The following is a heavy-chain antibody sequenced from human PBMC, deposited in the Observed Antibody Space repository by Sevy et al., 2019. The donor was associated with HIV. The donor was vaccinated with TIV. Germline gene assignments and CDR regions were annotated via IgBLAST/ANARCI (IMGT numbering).Heavy chain of an antibody. CDR3: ARDGPSTIFGVVIMNYYYYYGMDV. J-gene: IGHJ6*02. Sequence: ASVKVSCKASGYTFTSYGISWVRQAPGQGLEWMGWISAYNGNTNYAQKLQGRVTMTTATSTSTAYMELRSLGSDDTAVYYCARDGPSTIFGVVIMNYYYYYGMDVWGQGTTVTVSS. CDR2: ISAYNGNT. D-gene: IGHD3-3*01. CDR1: GYTFTSYG. V-gene: IGHV1-18*01.